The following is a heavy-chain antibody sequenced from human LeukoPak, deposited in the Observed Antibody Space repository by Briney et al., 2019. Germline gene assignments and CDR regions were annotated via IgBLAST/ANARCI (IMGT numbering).Heavy chain of an antibody. CDR1: GFTFDDYS. J-gene: IGHJ4*02. CDR2: ISWNSGSA. D-gene: IGHD5-12*01. Sequence: GRSLRLSCAASGFTFDDYSMHWVRHAPGKGLEWVSGISWNSGSAGYADSVKGRFTISGDSAKNSLYLQMNSLRTEDTALYYCAKDRTYSAYAALDYWGQGTLVTVSS. V-gene: IGHV3-9*01. CDR3: AKDRTYSAYAALDY.